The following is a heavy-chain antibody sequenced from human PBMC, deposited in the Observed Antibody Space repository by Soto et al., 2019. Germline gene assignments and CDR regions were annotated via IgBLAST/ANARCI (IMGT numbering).Heavy chain of an antibody. V-gene: IGHV3-30-3*01. D-gene: IGHD6-19*01. J-gene: IGHJ4*02. CDR2: ISYDGSNK. CDR3: ARDFGAVADYFDY. CDR1: GFTFSSYA. Sequence: QVQLVESGGGVVQPGRSLRLSCAASGFTFSSYAMHWVRQAPGKGLEWVAVISYDGSNKYYADSVKGRFTISRDNSKNTLYLQMNSLRAEDTAVYYCARDFGAVADYFDYRGQGTLVTVSS.